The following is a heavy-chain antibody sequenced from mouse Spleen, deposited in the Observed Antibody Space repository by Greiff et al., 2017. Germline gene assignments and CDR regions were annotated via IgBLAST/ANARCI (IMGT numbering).Heavy chain of an antibody. D-gene: IGHD3-3*01. Sequence: VQLQQSGPGLVQPSQSLSITCTVSGFSLTSYGVHWVRQSPGKGLEWLGVIWRGGSTDYNAAFMSRLSITKDNSKSQVFFKMNSLQADDTAIYYCAKNRGSGTDYFDYWGQGTTLTVSS. J-gene: IGHJ2*01. CDR2: IWRGGST. CDR1: GFSLTSYG. V-gene: IGHV2-5*01. CDR3: AKNRGSGTDYFDY.